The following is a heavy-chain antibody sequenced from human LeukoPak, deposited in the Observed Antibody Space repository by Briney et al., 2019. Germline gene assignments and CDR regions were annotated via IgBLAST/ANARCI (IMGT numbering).Heavy chain of an antibody. CDR2: INPNSGGT. CDR1: GYTFTGYY. D-gene: IGHD3-3*01. Sequence: ASVKASCKASGYTFTGYYMHWVRQAPGQGLEWMGWINPNSGGTNYAQKFQGRVTMTRDTSISTAYMELSRLRSDDTAVYYCARAGTIFGVVTNWFDPWGQGTLVTVSS. J-gene: IGHJ5*02. CDR3: ARAGTIFGVVTNWFDP. V-gene: IGHV1-2*02.